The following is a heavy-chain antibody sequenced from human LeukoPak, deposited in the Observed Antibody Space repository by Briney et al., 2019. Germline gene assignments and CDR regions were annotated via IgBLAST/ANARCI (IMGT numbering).Heavy chain of an antibody. V-gene: IGHV3-53*01. CDR1: GFTVSSNY. CDR3: ARHASGSYFFEY. CDR2: IYSGGST. Sequence: GGSLRLSCAASGFTVSSNYMSWVRQAPGKGLEWVSVIYSGGSTYYADSVKGRFTISRDNSKNTLYLQMNSLRAEDTAVYYCARHASGSYFFEYWGQGTLVTVSS. D-gene: IGHD3-10*01. J-gene: IGHJ4*02.